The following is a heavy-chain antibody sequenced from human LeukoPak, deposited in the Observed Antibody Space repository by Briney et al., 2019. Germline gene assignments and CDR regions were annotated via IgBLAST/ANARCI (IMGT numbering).Heavy chain of an antibody. V-gene: IGHV3-21*01. J-gene: IGHJ4*02. Sequence: GGSLRLSCAASGFTFSTYSMNGVRQAPGKGREWVSSISSSSSYIYYADSVKGRFTISRDNAKNSLYLQMNSLRAEDTAVYYCARGVGSSGWYLGFDYWGQGTLVTVSS. CDR3: ARGVGSSGWYLGFDY. CDR1: GFTFSTYS. D-gene: IGHD6-19*01. CDR2: ISSSSSYI.